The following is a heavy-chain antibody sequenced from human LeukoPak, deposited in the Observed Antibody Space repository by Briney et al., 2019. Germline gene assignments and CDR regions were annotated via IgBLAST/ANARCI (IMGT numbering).Heavy chain of an antibody. J-gene: IGHJ4*02. CDR3: ASGLGGDYDY. V-gene: IGHV3-74*01. D-gene: IGHD2-21*01. Sequence: LPGGSLRLSRSASGFTFSTYWVHSARPPPGKWLVWVSRIKRDGTSTSYDASVKGRFTISRDNAKNPLYLQMSCLSAEDTAVYYCASGLGGDYDYWGQGTLVTVSS. CDR2: IKRDGTST. CDR1: GFTFSTYW.